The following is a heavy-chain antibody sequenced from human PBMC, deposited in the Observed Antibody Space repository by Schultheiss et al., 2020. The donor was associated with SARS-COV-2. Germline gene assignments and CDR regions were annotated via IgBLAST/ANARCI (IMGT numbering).Heavy chain of an antibody. CDR1: GASISSSDYY. J-gene: IGHJ5*02. D-gene: IGHD5-12*01. CDR3: ASWHSGYDFSWFDP. Sequence: SETLSLTCAVSGASISSSDYYWGWIRQPPGKGLEWIGSIYYSGSTYYNPSLKSRVTISVDTSKNQFSLKLGSVTAADTAVYYCASWHSGYDFSWFDPWGQGTLVTVSS. CDR2: IYYSGST. V-gene: IGHV4-39*01.